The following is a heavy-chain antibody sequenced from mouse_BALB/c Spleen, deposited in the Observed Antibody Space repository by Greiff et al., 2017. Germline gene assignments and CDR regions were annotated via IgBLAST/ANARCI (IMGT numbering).Heavy chain of an antibody. D-gene: IGHD2-2*01. CDR2: ISDGGSYT. J-gene: IGHJ3*01. Sequence: EVMLVESGGGLVKPGGSLKLSCAASGFTFSDYYMYWVRQTPEKRLEWVATISDGGSYTYYPDSVKGRFTISRDNAKNNLYLQMSSLKSEDTAMYYCARGGYDGDFAYWGQGTLVTVSA. CDR3: ARGGYDGDFAY. CDR1: GFTFSDYY. V-gene: IGHV5-4*02.